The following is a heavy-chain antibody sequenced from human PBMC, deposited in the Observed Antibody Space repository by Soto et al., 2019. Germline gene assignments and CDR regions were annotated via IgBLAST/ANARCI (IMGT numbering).Heavy chain of an antibody. CDR1: GFTLSSYA. Sequence: EVQLVESGGDLVQPGGSRRLSCAASGFTLSSYAMSWVRRAPGKGLEWVSGISSSWGSTHYTDSVEGRFTIYRDNSKNTLYLHMNSRRAEDTAVYYCATRVTAGGSFDYWGQRTLVTVSS. CDR3: ATRVTAGGSFDY. J-gene: IGHJ4*02. D-gene: IGHD2-21*02. V-gene: IGHV3-23*04. CDR2: ISSSWGST.